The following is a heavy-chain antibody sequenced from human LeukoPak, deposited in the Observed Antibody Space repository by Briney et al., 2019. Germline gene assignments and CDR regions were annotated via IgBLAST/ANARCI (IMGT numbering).Heavy chain of an antibody. Sequence: GASVKVSCKASGYTFTTYDINWVRQATGQGLEWMGWMNPNSGNTGYAQKFQGRVTMTRDTSISTAYMELSSLRSEDTAVYYCARGPPTPPSSLDYGARGPRFIVSS. V-gene: IGHV1-8*01. CDR2: MNPNSGNT. J-gene: IGHJ4*02. CDR1: GYTFTTYD. CDR3: ARGPPTPPSSLDY.